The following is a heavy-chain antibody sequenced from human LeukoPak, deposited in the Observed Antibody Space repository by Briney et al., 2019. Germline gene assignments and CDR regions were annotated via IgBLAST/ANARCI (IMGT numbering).Heavy chain of an antibody. J-gene: IGHJ4*02. CDR2: INHSGST. CDR1: GGSININTYY. CDR3: ARDGSGYSYGDYFDY. V-gene: IGHV4-39*07. D-gene: IGHD5-18*01. Sequence: SETLSLTCTVSGGSININTYYWSWIRQPPGKGLEWIGEINHSGSTNYNPSLKSRVTISVDTSKNQFSLKLSSVTAADTAVYYCARDGSGYSYGDYFDYWGQGTLVTVSS.